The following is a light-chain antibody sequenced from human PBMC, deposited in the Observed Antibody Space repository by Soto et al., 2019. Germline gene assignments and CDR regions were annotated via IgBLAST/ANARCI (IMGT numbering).Light chain of an antibody. Sequence: EIVLTQSPATLSLSPGERATLSCRASQSVSSYLAWYQQKPGQAPRLLIYDASNRATGIPARFSGSGSGTDFTLTISRLEPEDFAVYCCQQRSNWPFSFGQGTKLEIK. CDR3: QQRSNWPFS. CDR2: DAS. J-gene: IGKJ2*01. V-gene: IGKV3-11*01. CDR1: QSVSSY.